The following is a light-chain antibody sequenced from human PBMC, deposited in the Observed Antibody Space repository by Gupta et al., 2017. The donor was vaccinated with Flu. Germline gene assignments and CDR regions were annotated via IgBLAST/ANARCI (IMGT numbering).Light chain of an antibody. CDR2: STN. J-gene: IGLJ2*01. CDR1: SSNIGSND. Sequence: SSSNIGSNDVNWYQQFPGTAPHLVIYSTNQRPSGVPDRFSGSKSGTSASLAISGLQSEDEADYFCAARDDSLDGPVFGGGTKLTVL. CDR3: AARDDSLDGPV. V-gene: IGLV1-44*01.